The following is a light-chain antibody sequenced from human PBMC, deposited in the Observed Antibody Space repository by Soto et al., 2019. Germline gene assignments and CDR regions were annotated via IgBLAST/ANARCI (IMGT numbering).Light chain of an antibody. Sequence: EIVLTQSPGTLSLSPGERATLSCRASQSVSSSYLAWNQQKPGQAPRLLIYGASSRATGIPDRFSGSGSGTDFTLTISRLEPEDFAVYYCQQYGSSWTFGPGTKVDIK. CDR3: QQYGSSWT. V-gene: IGKV3-20*01. J-gene: IGKJ3*01. CDR2: GAS. CDR1: QSVSSSY.